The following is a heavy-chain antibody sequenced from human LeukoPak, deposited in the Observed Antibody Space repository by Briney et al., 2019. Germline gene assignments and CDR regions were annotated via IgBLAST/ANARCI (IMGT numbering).Heavy chain of an antibody. Sequence: PSETLSLTCTVSGGSISSYYWSWIRQLPGKGLEWIGYIYYSGSTNYNPSLKSRVTISVDTSKNQFSLKLSSVTAADTAVYYCARLLAHGDYGDAFDIWGQGTMVTVSS. V-gene: IGHV4-59*08. CDR1: GGSISSYY. CDR2: IYYSGST. D-gene: IGHD4-17*01. CDR3: ARLLAHGDYGDAFDI. J-gene: IGHJ3*02.